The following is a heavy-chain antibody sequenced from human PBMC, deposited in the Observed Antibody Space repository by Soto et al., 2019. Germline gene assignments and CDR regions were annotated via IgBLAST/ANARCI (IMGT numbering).Heavy chain of an antibody. CDR3: AGGGNRFQH. J-gene: IGHJ1*01. V-gene: IGHV3-11*01. D-gene: IGHD3-16*01. CDR2: ISGTGNTI. CDR1: GFAFSDYY. Sequence: QVQLVESGGGLVKPGGSLRLSCAASGFAFSDYYMSWIRQAPGKGLEWISYISGTGNTIYYADSVKGRFTISRDNAKNPLYLQMKSPGAEDTGGLYCAGGGNRFQHWGQGTLVTVSS.